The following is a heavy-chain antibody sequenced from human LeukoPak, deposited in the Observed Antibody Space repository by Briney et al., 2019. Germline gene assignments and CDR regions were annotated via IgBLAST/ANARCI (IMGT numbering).Heavy chain of an antibody. CDR3: ARAPAQYDILTGYHIDAFDI. Sequence: SETLSLTCTVSGGSISSSIYYWGWIRQSPGKGLEWIGSIYYSGSTYYNPSLKSRVTLSVDTSKNQFSLKLSSVTAADTAVYYCARAPAQYDILTGYHIDAFDIWGQGTMVTVSS. CDR1: GGSISSSIYY. V-gene: IGHV4-39*07. D-gene: IGHD3-9*01. J-gene: IGHJ3*02. CDR2: IYYSGST.